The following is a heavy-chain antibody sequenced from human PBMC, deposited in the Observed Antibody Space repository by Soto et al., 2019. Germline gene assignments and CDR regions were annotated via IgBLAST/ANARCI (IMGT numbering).Heavy chain of an antibody. Sequence: PSQTLSLTCAISGDSVSSNSAAWNWIRQSPSRGLEWLGRTYYRSKWYNDYAVSVKRRITINPDTSKNQFSLQLNSVTPEDTAVYYCAREGIAARLPYYYGMDVWGQGTTVTVSS. CDR1: GDSVSSNSAA. V-gene: IGHV6-1*01. CDR2: TYYRSKWYN. J-gene: IGHJ6*02. CDR3: AREGIAARLPYYYGMDV. D-gene: IGHD6-6*01.